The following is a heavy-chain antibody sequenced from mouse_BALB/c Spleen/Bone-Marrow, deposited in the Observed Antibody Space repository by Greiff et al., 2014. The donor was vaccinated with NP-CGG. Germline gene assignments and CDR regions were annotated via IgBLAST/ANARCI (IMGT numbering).Heavy chain of an antibody. Sequence: QVQLQQSGPELVKPGASEKMSCKASGYTFTSCYIHWVKQSPGQGLEWIGWIYPGDGSTEYNEKFKGKTTLTADKSSSTAYMLLSSLTSEDSAIYFCARPDGNYESYFDYWGQGTTLTVSS. D-gene: IGHD2-1*01. J-gene: IGHJ2*01. CDR2: IYPGDGST. CDR1: GYTFTSCY. CDR3: ARPDGNYESYFDY. V-gene: IGHV1S56*01.